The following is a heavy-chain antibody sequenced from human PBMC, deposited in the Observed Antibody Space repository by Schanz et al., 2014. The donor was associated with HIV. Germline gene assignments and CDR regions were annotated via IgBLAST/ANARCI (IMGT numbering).Heavy chain of an antibody. V-gene: IGHV3-30*18. CDR3: AKVHTYYYYDSSGYYGYFDY. CDR2: ISYDGSNE. D-gene: IGHD3-22*01. J-gene: IGHJ4*02. CDR1: GFTFSSYG. Sequence: QVQLVESGGGVVQPGRSLRLSCAASGFTFSSYGMHWVRQAPGKGLEWVAVISYDGSNEYYGDSVKGRFTISRDNSKNTLYLQMNSLRAEDTAVYYCAKVHTYYYYDSSGYYGYFDYWGQGTLVTVSS.